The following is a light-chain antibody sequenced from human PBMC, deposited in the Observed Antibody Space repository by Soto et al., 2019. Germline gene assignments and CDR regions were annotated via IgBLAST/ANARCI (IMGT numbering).Light chain of an antibody. Sequence: QSALTQPASVSGSPGQSITISCTGTSSDVGSYNLVSWYQQHPGKAPKLMLYEGSKRPSGVSNRFSGSKSGNTASLTISGRQAEDEADYYCCSYAGSSTPYVFGTGTKLTVL. CDR1: SSDVGSYNL. CDR2: EGS. CDR3: CSYAGSSTPYV. J-gene: IGLJ1*01. V-gene: IGLV2-23*01.